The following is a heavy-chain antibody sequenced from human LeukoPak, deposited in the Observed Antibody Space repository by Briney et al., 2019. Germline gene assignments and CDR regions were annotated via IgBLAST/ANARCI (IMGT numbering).Heavy chain of an antibody. CDR1: AGSISNNY. Sequence: SETLSLTCTVSAGSISNNYWVWIRQPPGKGLEWIGYIYYSGITNYNPSLESRVTISVDTSKNQFSLKLSSVTAADTAVYYCARQYDSSGYYWLFDYWGQGTLVTVSS. D-gene: IGHD3-22*01. V-gene: IGHV4-59*08. CDR3: ARQYDSSGYYWLFDY. J-gene: IGHJ4*02. CDR2: IYYSGIT.